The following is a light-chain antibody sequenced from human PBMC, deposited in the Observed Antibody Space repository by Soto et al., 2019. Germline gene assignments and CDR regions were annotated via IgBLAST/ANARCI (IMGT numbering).Light chain of an antibody. CDR3: QQYHSYWT. V-gene: IGKV1-5*03. CDR1: QGIGVR. Sequence: DIQMTQSPSSLSASIGDRVTITCRASQGIGVRLAWYQQKPGKAPKLLIYKASTLKSGVPQRFSGSGSGTEFTLTISSLQTDDFSTYYCQQYHSYWTFGQGTKVDIK. CDR2: KAS. J-gene: IGKJ1*01.